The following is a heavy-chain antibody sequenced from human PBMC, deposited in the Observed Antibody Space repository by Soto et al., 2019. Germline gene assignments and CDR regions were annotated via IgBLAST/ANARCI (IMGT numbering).Heavy chain of an antibody. D-gene: IGHD1-20*01. CDR1: GFTFSSYA. CDR3: AKPTDYNWHDY. V-gene: IGHV3-23*01. CDR2: VSGSGGST. Sequence: EVQLLESGGGLVQPGGSLRLSCAASGFTFSSYAMSWVRQAPGKGLEWISAVSGSGGSTYYADSVKGRFTISRDNSKDTLYLQLNHLRAGDTAVYYCAKPTDYNWHDYWGQGTLVTVSS. J-gene: IGHJ4*02.